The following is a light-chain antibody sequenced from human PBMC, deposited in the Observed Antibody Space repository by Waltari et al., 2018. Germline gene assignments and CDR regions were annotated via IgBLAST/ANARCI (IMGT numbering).Light chain of an antibody. V-gene: IGKV3-20*01. CDR3: QQYGSSPFT. CDR2: GAS. Sequence: EIVLTQSPGTLSLSPRERPTLSCSASQSVSSSYLAWYQQKPGQAPRLLIYGASSRATGIPDRFSGSGSGTDFTLTISRLEPEDFAVYYCQQYGSSPFTFGPGTKVDIK. CDR1: QSVSSSY. J-gene: IGKJ3*01.